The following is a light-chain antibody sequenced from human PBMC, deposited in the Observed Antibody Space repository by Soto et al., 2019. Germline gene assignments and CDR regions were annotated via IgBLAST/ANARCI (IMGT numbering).Light chain of an antibody. CDR1: SSDIGGYDY. J-gene: IGLJ3*02. Sequence: QSALTHPPSASGSRGQSVTISCTGTSSDIGGYDYVSWYQQHPGKAPKLIIYEVSKRPSGVPDRFSGSKSGNTASLTVSGLQAEDEADYYCSSYAGIINLVFAGETKLTVL. CDR2: EVS. CDR3: SSYAGIINLV. V-gene: IGLV2-8*01.